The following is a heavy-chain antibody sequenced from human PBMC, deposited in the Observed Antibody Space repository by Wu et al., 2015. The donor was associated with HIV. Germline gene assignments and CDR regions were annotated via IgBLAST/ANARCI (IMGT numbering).Heavy chain of an antibody. CDR2: IIPIFSTI. CDR1: GDTLVNYA. Sequence: QVQLVQSGAEMKKPGSSVKVSCKASGDTLVNYAIHWMRQAPGQGLEWMGGIIPIFSTIHYARKFQGRVTITADKSTTTAYMEVSSLKYEDTALYYCARVTEMAIPEWFDQWGQGNPGHRLL. D-gene: IGHD5-24*01. V-gene: IGHV1-69*14. CDR3: ARVTEMAIPEWFDQ. J-gene: IGHJ5*02.